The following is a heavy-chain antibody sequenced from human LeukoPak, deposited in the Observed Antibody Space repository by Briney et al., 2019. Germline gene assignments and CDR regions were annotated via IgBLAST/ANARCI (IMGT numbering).Heavy chain of an antibody. CDR1: GGTFSSYA. CDR2: IIPIFGTA. D-gene: IGHD6-13*01. J-gene: IGHJ4*02. V-gene: IGHV1-69*13. CDR3: ARVIEAAGTSNDY. Sequence: SVKVSCKASGGTFSSYAISWVRQAPGQGLEWMGGIIPIFGTANYAQKFQGRVTITADESTSTAYMELSSLRSEDTAVYYCARVIEAAGTSNDYWGQGTLVTVSS.